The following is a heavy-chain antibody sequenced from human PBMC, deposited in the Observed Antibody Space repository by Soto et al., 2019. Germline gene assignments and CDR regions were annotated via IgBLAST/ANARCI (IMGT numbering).Heavy chain of an antibody. CDR2: SYSGGST. J-gene: IGHJ4*02. CDR1: GFTVGSNY. D-gene: IGHD5-12*01. Sequence: GGSLRLSCVASGFTVGSNYMSWVRQAPGKGLEWVSVSYSGGSTDYADSVRGRFTISRDNSKNTLYLQMNSLRAEDTAVYYCARARDGYNFLYEPTWGQGTLVTVSS. CDR3: ARARDGYNFLYEPT. V-gene: IGHV3-53*01.